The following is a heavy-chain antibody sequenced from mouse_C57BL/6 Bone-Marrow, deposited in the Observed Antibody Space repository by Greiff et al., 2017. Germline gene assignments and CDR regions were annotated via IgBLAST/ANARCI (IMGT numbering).Heavy chain of an antibody. CDR1: GFTFSSYA. V-gene: IGHV5-4*01. Sequence: EVQRVESGGGLVKPGGSLTLSCAASGFTFSSYAMSWVRQTPEKRLEWVATISDGGSYTYYPDNVKGRFTIARDNDKHNLYLQMSHLKSEDTAMYYCARDRVGDYFDYWGQGTTLTVSS. D-gene: IGHD3-1*01. CDR2: ISDGGSYT. J-gene: IGHJ2*01. CDR3: ARDRVGDYFDY.